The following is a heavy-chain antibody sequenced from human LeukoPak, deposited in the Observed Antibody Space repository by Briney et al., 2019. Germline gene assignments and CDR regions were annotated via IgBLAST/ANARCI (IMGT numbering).Heavy chain of an antibody. CDR2: IDWDDDK. D-gene: IGHD2-15*01. Sequence: SGPTLVNPTQTLTLTCTFAGVSLSTSGICVSLIRQPPGKALEWLARIDWDDDKYYSTSLKTRLTISKDTSKNQVVLTMTNMDPVDTATYYWAHGWGFGGGSCYGYFDYWGQGTMVTVSS. CDR1: GVSLSTSGIC. J-gene: IGHJ4*02. V-gene: IGHV2-70*11. CDR3: AHGWGFGGGSCYGYFDY.